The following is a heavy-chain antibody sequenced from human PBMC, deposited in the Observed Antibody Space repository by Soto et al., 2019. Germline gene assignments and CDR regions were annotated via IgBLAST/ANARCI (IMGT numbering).Heavy chain of an antibody. V-gene: IGHV4-4*07. CDR3: EGATWGGAPDC. Sequence: QVQLQESGPGLVKPSETPSLTCTVSGGSISSYYWIWIRQPAGKGLELIGLISTSGTTNYNPSLKSRVTMSVDTAKTQFSLKLSSVTAADTAVYDCEGATWGGAPDCWGQGTLVTFSS. J-gene: IGHJ4*02. D-gene: IGHD1-26*01. CDR1: GGSISSYY. CDR2: ISTSGTT.